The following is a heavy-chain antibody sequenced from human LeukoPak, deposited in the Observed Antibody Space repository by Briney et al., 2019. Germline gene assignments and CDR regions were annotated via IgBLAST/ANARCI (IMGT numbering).Heavy chain of an antibody. CDR3: AKDAGDSSGWYGGWYYYYGMDV. CDR2: ISGSGGST. D-gene: IGHD6-19*01. V-gene: IGHV3-23*01. Sequence: GGSLRLSCAASGFTFSSYAMSWVHQAPGKGLEWVSAISGSGGSTYYADSVKGRFTISRDNSKNTLYLQMNSLRAEDTAVYYCAKDAGDSSGWYGGWYYYYGMDVWGQGTTVTVSS. J-gene: IGHJ6*02. CDR1: GFTFSSYA.